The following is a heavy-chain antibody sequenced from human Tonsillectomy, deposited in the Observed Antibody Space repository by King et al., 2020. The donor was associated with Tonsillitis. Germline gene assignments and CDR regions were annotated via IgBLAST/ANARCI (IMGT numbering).Heavy chain of an antibody. V-gene: IGHV4-38-2*02. CDR2: IYHSGST. CDR1: GYSISSGYY. D-gene: IGHD5-18*01. J-gene: IGHJ4*02. Sequence: QLQESGPGLVKPSETLSLTCAVSGYSISSGYYWGWIRQPPGKGLEWIGNIYHSGSTYYNPSLKSRVTISVDTSKNQFSLKLSSVTAADTAVYYCARDSGGYSYGGDYWGQGTLVTVSS. CDR3: ARDSGGYSYGGDY.